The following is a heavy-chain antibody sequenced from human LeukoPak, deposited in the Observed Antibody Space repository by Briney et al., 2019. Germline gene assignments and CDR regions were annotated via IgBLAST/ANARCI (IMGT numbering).Heavy chain of an antibody. D-gene: IGHD2-15*01. CDR1: GFTFSTYW. Sequence: GGSLRLSCAGSGFTFSTYWMTWVRQAPGKGLEWVANINQDGTIKQYVESVKGRFTISRDNAKTSLYLQMNSLGDEDTAIYYCSGGDVFDIRGQGTMVTASS. CDR3: SGGDVFDI. J-gene: IGHJ3*02. V-gene: IGHV3-7*01. CDR2: INQDGTIK.